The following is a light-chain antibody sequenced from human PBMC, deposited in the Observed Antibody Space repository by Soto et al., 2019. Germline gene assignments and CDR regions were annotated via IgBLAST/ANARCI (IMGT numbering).Light chain of an antibody. CDR3: QQAKTFSWT. Sequence: DIQMTQSPSSVSASVGDRVTITCRASQDINNWLAWYQQKPGKAPKLLIFGASNLQAGVPSRFSGSGSGTDFTLTISSLQPEDFATYFWQQAKTFSWTFGQGTKVEVK. CDR1: QDINNW. CDR2: GAS. J-gene: IGKJ1*01. V-gene: IGKV1-12*01.